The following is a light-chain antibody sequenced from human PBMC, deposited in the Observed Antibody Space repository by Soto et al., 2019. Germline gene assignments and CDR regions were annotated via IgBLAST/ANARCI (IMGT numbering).Light chain of an antibody. J-gene: IGKJ1*01. Sequence: EIQLNKYPSTLSGSVGDRVTITCRASQTISSWLAWYQQKPGKAPKLLIYKASTLKSGVPSRFSGSGSGTEFTLTISSLQPDDFATYYCQHYNSYSEAFGQGTKVDIK. CDR3: QHYNSYSEA. CDR2: KAS. V-gene: IGKV1-5*03. CDR1: QTISSW.